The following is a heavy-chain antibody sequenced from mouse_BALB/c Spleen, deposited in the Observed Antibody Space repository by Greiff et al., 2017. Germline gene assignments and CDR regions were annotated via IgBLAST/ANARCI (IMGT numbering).Heavy chain of an antibody. CDR1: GYSFTSYY. J-gene: IGHJ3*01. CDR2: INPSNGGT. V-gene: IGHV1S81*02. Sequence: QVQLQQSGAELVKPGASVKLSCKASGYSFTSYYMYWVKQRPGQGLEWIGEINPSNGGTNFNEKFKSKATLTVDKSSSTAYMQLSSLTSEDSAVYYCTRSEGNYAWFAYWGQGTLVTVSA. CDR3: TRSEGNYAWFAY. D-gene: IGHD2-1*01.